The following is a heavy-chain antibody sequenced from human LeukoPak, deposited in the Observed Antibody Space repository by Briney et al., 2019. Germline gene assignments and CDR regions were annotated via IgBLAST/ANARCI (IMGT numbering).Heavy chain of an antibody. CDR3: VRHTRRSPGDY. J-gene: IGHJ4*02. CDR2: IRDDGSDK. V-gene: IGHV3-7*01. D-gene: IGHD1-26*01. CDR1: GFTFSGYW. Sequence: PGGSLRLSCAASGFTFSGYWMTWVRQAPGKGPEWMANIRDDGSDKYYVDSVKGRFTISRDNAQNTLLLQMDSLRVEDTAVYYCVRHTRRSPGDYWGQGTLVTVST.